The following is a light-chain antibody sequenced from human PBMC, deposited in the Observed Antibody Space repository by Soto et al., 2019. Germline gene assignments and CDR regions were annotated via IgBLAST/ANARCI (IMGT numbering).Light chain of an antibody. Sequence: EIVLTQSPGTLSLSPGEIATLSFSASQSVSSSYLAWYQQKPGQAPRLLIYDASNRATGIPARFSGSGSGTDFTLTISSLEPEDFAVYYCQQRGNWPPLTFGGGTKVDIK. CDR2: DAS. CDR1: QSVSSSY. V-gene: IGKV3D-20*02. J-gene: IGKJ4*01. CDR3: QQRGNWPPLT.